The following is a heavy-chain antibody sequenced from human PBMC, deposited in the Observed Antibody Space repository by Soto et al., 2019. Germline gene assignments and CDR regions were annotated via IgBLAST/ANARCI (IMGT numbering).Heavy chain of an antibody. J-gene: IGHJ6*02. CDR2: INHSGST. CDR3: ARDSKSILQARYYYYGMDV. Sequence: SETLSLTCAVYGGSFSGYYWSWIRQPPGKGLEWIGEINHSGSTNYNPSLKSRVTISVDTSKNQFSLKLSSVTAADTAVYYCARDSKSILQARYYYYGMDVWGQGTTVTVSS. CDR1: GGSFSGYY. V-gene: IGHV4-34*01. D-gene: IGHD3-9*01.